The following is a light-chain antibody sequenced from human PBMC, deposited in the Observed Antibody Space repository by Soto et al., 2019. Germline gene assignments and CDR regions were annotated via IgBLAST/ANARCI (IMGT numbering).Light chain of an antibody. Sequence: IGMTQSPATLSVSPVERATLSCRASQSISRSLAWYQQKPGQAPRLLISDASTRATGIPARFSGSGSGTEFTLTISSLQSEDFALYYCQQYGSSPRISFGQGTRLEN. J-gene: IGKJ5*01. CDR3: QQYGSSPRIS. CDR2: DAS. V-gene: IGKV3-15*01. CDR1: QSISRS.